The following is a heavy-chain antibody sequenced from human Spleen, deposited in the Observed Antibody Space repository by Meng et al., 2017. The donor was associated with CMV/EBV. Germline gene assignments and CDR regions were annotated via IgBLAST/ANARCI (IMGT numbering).Heavy chain of an antibody. D-gene: IGHD2-2*01. V-gene: IGHV1-2*02. CDR3: ARGLQYCSTASCYSIPFDY. Sequence: TFNDCYMLWVRQATGQGLEWMGWINPNSGGTIYAQKFQGRVTMTRDTSISTAYMELSSLRSDDTAVYYCARGLQYCSTASCYSIPFDYWGQGTLVTVSS. CDR2: INPNSGGT. J-gene: IGHJ4*02. CDR1: TFNDCY.